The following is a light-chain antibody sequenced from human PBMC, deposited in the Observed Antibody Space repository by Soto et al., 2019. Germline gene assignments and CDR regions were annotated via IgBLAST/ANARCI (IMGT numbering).Light chain of an antibody. V-gene: IGKV3-15*01. J-gene: IGKJ1*01. CDR2: GAS. CDR3: QQYKNWPGT. CDR1: QSVSSK. Sequence: EIVLTHSPGTLSVSPGERATLSCRASQSVSSKLAWYQQKPGQAPRLLFYGASTGATGIPARFSGSGSETEFTLSISSLQSEDFAVYYCQQYKNWPGTFGQGTKV.